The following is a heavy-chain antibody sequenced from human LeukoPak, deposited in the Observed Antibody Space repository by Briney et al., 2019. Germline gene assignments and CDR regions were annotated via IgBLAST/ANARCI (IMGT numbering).Heavy chain of an antibody. CDR2: ISSSSYI. V-gene: IGHV3-21*01. CDR1: GFTFSSYS. J-gene: IGHJ6*03. Sequence: PGGSLRLSCAASGFTFSSYSMNWVRQAPGKGLEWVSSISSSSYIYYADSVKGRFTISRDNAKNSLYLQMNSLRAEDTAVYYCAREGLWFGELTPHYYYYMDVWGKGTTVTVSS. D-gene: IGHD3-10*01. CDR3: AREGLWFGELTPHYYYYMDV.